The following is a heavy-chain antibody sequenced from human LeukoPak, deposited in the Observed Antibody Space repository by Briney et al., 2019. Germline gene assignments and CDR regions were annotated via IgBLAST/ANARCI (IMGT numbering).Heavy chain of an antibody. V-gene: IGHV1-46*01. CDR3: ARDVVRIAENYYYYGMDV. CDR1: GYTFTSYY. D-gene: IGHD2-15*01. Sequence: ASVKVSCKASGYTFTSYYMHWVRQAPGQGLEWMGIINPSGGSTSYAQKFQGRVTMTRDTSTSTVYMELSSLRSEDTAVYYCARDVVRIAENYYYYGMDVWGQGTTVTVSS. J-gene: IGHJ6*02. CDR2: INPSGGST.